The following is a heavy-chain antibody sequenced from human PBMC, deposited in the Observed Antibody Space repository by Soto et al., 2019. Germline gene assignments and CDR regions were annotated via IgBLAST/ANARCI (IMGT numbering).Heavy chain of an antibody. Sequence: EVQLVESGGGLVKPGGSLRLSGAASGFTFSSYSMNWVRQAPGKGLEWVSSISSSSSYIYYADSVKGRYTISRDNAKNSLYLQMNRLSAEDTAVYYCARDDYGGTSPGGDYWGQGTLVTVSS. D-gene: IGHD4-17*01. J-gene: IGHJ4*02. CDR2: ISSSSSYI. V-gene: IGHV3-21*01. CDR3: ARDDYGGTSPGGDY. CDR1: GFTFSSYS.